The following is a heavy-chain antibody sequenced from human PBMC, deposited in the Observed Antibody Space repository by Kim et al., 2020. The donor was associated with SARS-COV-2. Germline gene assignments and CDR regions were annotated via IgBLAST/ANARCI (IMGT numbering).Heavy chain of an antibody. J-gene: IGHJ4*02. V-gene: IGHV3-7*01. Sequence: GREKYYGDTGKGRSPLSRDNAKNSLYLQMNSLRAEDTAVYYCASRRRVDYWGQGTLVTVSS. CDR2: GREK. CDR3: ASRRRVDY.